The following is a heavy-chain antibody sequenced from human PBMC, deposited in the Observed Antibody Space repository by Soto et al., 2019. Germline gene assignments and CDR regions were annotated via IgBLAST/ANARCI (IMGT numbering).Heavy chain of an antibody. CDR1: VGSVSSGSYY. V-gene: IGHV4-61*01. J-gene: IGHJ4*02. CDR2: IYHSGSA. CDR3: ATVSLQLTTRDY. Sequence: SETLSLTCIVSVGSVSSGSYYWSWIRQPPGKGLEWIASIYHSGSADYNPPLKSRVTISVDTSKNQFSLKLGSVTAADTAVYYCATVSLQLTTRDYWGQGARVTVSS. D-gene: IGHD4-4*01.